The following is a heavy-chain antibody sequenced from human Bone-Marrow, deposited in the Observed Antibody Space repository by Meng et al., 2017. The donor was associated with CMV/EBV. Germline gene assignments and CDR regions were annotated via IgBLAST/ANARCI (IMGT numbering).Heavy chain of an antibody. D-gene: IGHD5-18*01. CDR3: AREGGGYSYGTPYYYYGMDV. V-gene: IGHV1-69*04. CDR1: GYTFTGYG. CDR2: IIPILGIA. Sequence: SVKVSCKTSGYTFTGYGISWVRQAPGQGLEWMGRIIPILGIANYAQKFQGRVTITADKSTSTAYMELSSLRSEDTAVYYCAREGGGYSYGTPYYYYGMDVWGQGTTVTVSS. J-gene: IGHJ6*02.